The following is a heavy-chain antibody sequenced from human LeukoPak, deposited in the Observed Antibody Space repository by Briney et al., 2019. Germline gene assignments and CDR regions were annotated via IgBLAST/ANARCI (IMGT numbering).Heavy chain of an antibody. CDR3: ARGILLWFGDPEAIFVTDY. CDR1: GYTFTGYY. Sequence: ASVKVSCKASGYTFTGYYMHWVRPAPGQGLEWMGWINPNSGGTNYAQKFQGRVTMTRDTSISTAYMELSRLRSDDTAVYYCARGILLWFGDPEAIFVTDYWGQGTLVTVSS. CDR2: INPNSGGT. J-gene: IGHJ4*02. D-gene: IGHD3-10*01. V-gene: IGHV1-2*02.